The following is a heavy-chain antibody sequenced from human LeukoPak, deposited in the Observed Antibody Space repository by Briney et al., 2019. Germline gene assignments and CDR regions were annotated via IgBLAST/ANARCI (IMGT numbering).Heavy chain of an antibody. CDR1: GYTFTNYY. CDR2: INPNGGGT. J-gene: IGHJ4*02. CDR3: ARGGYTDY. V-gene: IGHV1-2*02. D-gene: IGHD5-24*01. Sequence: ASVKVSCKASGYTFTNYYIHWVRQAPGQGLEWMGWINPNGGGTNYAQKFQGRITMTRDTSINTAYMELGGLTSDDMVVYYCARGGYTDYWGQGTLVTVSS.